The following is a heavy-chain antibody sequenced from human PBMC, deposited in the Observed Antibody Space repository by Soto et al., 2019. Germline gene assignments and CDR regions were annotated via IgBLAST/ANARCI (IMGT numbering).Heavy chain of an antibody. J-gene: IGHJ4*02. D-gene: IGHD1-1*01. V-gene: IGHV3-21*01. CDR3: ARDTGTGTTDLLY. CDR1: GFTFSSYS. CDR2: ISSSSSYI. Sequence: GGSLRLSCAASGFTFSSYSMNWVRQAPGKGLEWVSSISSSSSYIYYADSVKGRFTISRDNAKNSLYLQMNSLRAEDTAVYYCARDTGTGTTDLLYWGQGTLVTVSS.